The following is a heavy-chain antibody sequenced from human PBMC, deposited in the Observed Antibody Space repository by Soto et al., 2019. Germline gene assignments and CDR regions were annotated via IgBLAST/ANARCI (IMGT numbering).Heavy chain of an antibody. CDR2: IYHSGST. D-gene: IGHD6-13*01. CDR3: ARGIAAAAYYFDY. J-gene: IGHJ4*02. V-gene: IGHV4-30-2*01. CDR1: GGSISNGGYS. Sequence: SETLSLTCAVSGGSISNGGYSWSWIRQPPGKGLEWIGYIYHSGSTYYNPSLKSRVTISVDRSKNQFSLKLSSVTAADTAVYYCARGIAAAAYYFDYWGQGTLVTVSS.